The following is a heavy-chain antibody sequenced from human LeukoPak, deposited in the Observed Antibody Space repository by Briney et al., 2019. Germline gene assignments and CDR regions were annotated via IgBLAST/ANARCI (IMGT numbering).Heavy chain of an antibody. CDR2: IIPIFGTA. CDR3: ARLCSGCSDDY. J-gene: IGHJ4*02. V-gene: IGHV1-69*05. D-gene: IGHD3-10*02. CDR1: GGTFSSYA. Sequence: GASVKVSCKASGGTFSSYAISWVRQAPGQGLEWMGRIIPIFGTANYAQKFQGRVTITTDESTSTAYMELSSLRSEDTAVYYCARLCSGCSDDYWGQGTLVTVSS.